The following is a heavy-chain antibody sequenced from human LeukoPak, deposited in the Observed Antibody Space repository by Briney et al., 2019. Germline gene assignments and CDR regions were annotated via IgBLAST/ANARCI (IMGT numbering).Heavy chain of an antibody. CDR3: ARDRKVPAAMYNYGMDV. J-gene: IGHJ6*04. D-gene: IGHD2-2*01. V-gene: IGHV3-48*03. Sequence: GGSLRLSCAASGFTFSSYEMNWVRQAPGKGLEWVSYISSSGSTIYYAASVKGRFTISRDNAKNSLYLQMNSLRAEDTAVYYCARDRKVPAAMYNYGMDVWGKGTTVTVSS. CDR2: ISSSGSTI. CDR1: GFTFSSYE.